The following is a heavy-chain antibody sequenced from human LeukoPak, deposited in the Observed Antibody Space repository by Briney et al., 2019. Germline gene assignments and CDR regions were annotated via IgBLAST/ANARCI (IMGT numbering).Heavy chain of an antibody. V-gene: IGHV3-74*01. CDR2: INSDGSST. CDR1: GFTFSSYW. D-gene: IGHD3-10*01. J-gene: IGHJ4*02. CDR3: ARGPPGGYPDY. Sequence: GGSLRLSCAASGFTFSSYWMHWVRQAPGKGLVWVSRINSDGSSTSYADSVKGRFTISRDNAKNTLYLQMNSLRAGDTAVYYCARGPPGGYPDYWGQGTLVTVSS.